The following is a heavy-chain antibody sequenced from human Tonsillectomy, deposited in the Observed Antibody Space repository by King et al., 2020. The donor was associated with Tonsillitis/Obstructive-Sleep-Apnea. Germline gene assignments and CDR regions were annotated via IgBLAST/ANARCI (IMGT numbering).Heavy chain of an antibody. CDR2: IIPIVDIA. V-gene: IGHV1-69*04. Sequence: QLVQSGAEVKKPGSSVKVSCKASGGTFSNYAISWVRQAPGQGLEWMGRIIPIVDIANNAQKFQGRVTITADKSTSTAYMELSSLRSEDTAVYYCARVGGPYTAMVPSCMDVWGQGATVTVSS. CDR1: GGTFSNYA. CDR3: ARVGGPYTAMVPSCMDV. J-gene: IGHJ6*02. D-gene: IGHD5-18*01.